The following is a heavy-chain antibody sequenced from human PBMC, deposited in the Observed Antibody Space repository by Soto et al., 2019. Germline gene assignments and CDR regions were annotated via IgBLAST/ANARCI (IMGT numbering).Heavy chain of an antibody. Sequence: QVQLQESGPGLVKPSETLSLTCTVSGGSISSYYWSWIRQPAGTGLEWIGRIYTSGSTNYNPSLKSRVTMSVGTSMTQVSLKLSSVTAADTAVYYCAGDIVVVPAAIDYYYGMDVW. CDR3: AGDIVVVPAAIDYYYGMDV. V-gene: IGHV4-4*07. CDR1: GGSISSYY. D-gene: IGHD2-2*02. J-gene: IGHJ6*01. CDR2: IYTSGST.